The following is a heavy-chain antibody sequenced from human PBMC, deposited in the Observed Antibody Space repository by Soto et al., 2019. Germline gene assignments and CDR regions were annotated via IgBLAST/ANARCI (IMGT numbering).Heavy chain of an antibody. CDR1: GYTLTELS. CDR3: ATRYSGSYITYYYYGMDV. V-gene: IGHV1-24*01. J-gene: IGHJ6*02. Sequence: GASVKVSCKVSGYTLTELSMHWVRQAPGKGLEWMGGFDPEDGETIYAQKFQGRVTMTEDTSTDTAYMELSSLRSEDTAVYYCATRYSGSYITYYYYGMDVWGQGTTVTVS. D-gene: IGHD1-26*01. CDR2: FDPEDGET.